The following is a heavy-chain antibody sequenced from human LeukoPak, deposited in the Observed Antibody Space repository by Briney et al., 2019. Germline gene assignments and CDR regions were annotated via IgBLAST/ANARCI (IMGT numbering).Heavy chain of an antibody. J-gene: IGHJ4*02. CDR2: ISISSSYI. CDR3: ARGRSGYCSTTSCSRPPDY. V-gene: IGHV3-21*01. Sequence: SGGSLRLSCAASGFTFSSYSMNWVRQAPGKGREWVSSISISSSYIYYADSVKGRFTISRDNAKNSLYLQMNSLRAEDTAVYFCARGRSGYCSTTSCSRPPDYWGQGTLVTVSS. D-gene: IGHD2-2*03. CDR1: GFTFSSYS.